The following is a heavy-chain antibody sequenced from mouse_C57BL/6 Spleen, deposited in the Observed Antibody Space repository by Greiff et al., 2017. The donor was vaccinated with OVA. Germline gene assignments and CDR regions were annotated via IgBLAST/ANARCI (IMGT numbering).Heavy chain of an antibody. CDR3: ARAGDYHYWYFDV. CDR1: GYSITSGYY. CDR2: ISYDGSN. V-gene: IGHV3-6*01. J-gene: IGHJ1*03. Sequence: EVQLVESGPGLVKPSQSLSLTCSVTGYSITSGYYWNWIRQFPGNKLEWMGYISYDGSNNYNPSLKNRISITRDTSKNQFFLKLNSVTTEDTATYYCARAGDYHYWYFDVWGTGTTVTVSS. D-gene: IGHD2-4*01.